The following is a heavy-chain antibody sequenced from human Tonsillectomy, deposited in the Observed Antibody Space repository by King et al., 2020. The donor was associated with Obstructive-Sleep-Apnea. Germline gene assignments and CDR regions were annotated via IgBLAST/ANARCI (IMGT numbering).Heavy chain of an antibody. CDR1: GFTFSSYS. D-gene: IGHD3-22*01. V-gene: IGHV3-21*01. Sequence: DVQLVESGGGLVKPGGSLRLSCAASGFTFSSYSMNWVRQAPGKGLEWVSSISSSSTYIYYADSVKGRFTISRDNAKNSLYLQMNSLRAEDTAVYYCARDPENYYDSSGYRPYYYGMDVWGQGTTVTVSS. J-gene: IGHJ6*02. CDR3: ARDPENYYDSSGYRPYYYGMDV. CDR2: ISSSSTYI.